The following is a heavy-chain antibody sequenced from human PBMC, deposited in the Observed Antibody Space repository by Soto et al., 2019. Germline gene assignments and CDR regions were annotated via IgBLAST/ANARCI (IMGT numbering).Heavy chain of an antibody. D-gene: IGHD3-10*01. J-gene: IGHJ4*02. CDR1: GGSFSGYY. CDR2: INHSGST. V-gene: IGHV4-34*01. CDR3: ARPDTLVRGVLFDY. Sequence: QVQLQQWGAGLLKPSETLSLTCAVYGGSFSGYYWTWIRQPPGKGLEWIGEINHSGSTDFNPSLKSGVTISVDTSKNQFSLRLSSVTAADTAMYYCARPDTLVRGVLFDYWGQGILVTVSS.